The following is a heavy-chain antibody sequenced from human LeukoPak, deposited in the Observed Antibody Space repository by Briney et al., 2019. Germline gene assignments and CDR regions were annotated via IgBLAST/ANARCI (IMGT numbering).Heavy chain of an antibody. D-gene: IGHD3-10*01. J-gene: IGHJ4*02. CDR2: ISGSGGST. CDR3: AKGALHSIYGSGRIDY. Sequence: GGSLRLSCAASGFSCSSDGMSWVRQAPGKGLEWVSAISGSGGSTYYADSVKGRFTISRDNSKNTLYLQMNSLRAEDTAVYYCAKGALHSIYGSGRIDYWGQGTLVTVSS. CDR1: GFSCSSDG. V-gene: IGHV3-23*01.